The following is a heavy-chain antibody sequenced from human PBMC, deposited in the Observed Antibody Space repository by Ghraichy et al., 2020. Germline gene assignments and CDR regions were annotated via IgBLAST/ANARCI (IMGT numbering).Heavy chain of an antibody. CDR2: TYYRSAWYN. Sequence: SQTLSLTCVISGDSVSNNIAAWNWIRQSPSRGLEWLGRTYYRSAWYNDYAVSVRGRIRVNAETSKNQFSLQLMSVTPEDTALYYCARDPGYSSSYFDFWGPGTLVIVSS. CDR3: ARDPGYSSSYFDF. CDR1: GDSVSNNIAA. D-gene: IGHD5-12*01. V-gene: IGHV6-1*01. J-gene: IGHJ4*02.